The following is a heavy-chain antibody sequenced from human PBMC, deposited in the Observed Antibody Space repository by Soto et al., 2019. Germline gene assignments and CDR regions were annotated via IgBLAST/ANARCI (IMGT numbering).Heavy chain of an antibody. J-gene: IGHJ6*02. CDR2: IIPIFGAA. V-gene: IGHV1-69*12. CDR1: GGTFSSYA. CDR3: AREGAAAGHYYYYGMDV. Sequence: QVQLVQSGAEVKKPGSSVKVSCKASGGTFSSYAISWVRQAPGQGLEWMGGIIPIFGAANYAQKFQGRVTITADESTTTAYMELSSLRSDDTAVYYCAREGAAAGHYYYYGMDVWGQGTTVTVSS. D-gene: IGHD6-13*01.